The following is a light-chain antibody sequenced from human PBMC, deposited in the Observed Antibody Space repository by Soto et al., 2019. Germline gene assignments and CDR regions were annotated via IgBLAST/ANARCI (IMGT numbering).Light chain of an antibody. CDR3: SSFAAGTTPYV. CDR1: SSDVGAFYH. V-gene: IGLV2-14*01. CDR2: DVS. J-gene: IGLJ1*01. Sequence: QSALTQPASVSGSPGQSITISCNGTSSDVGAFYHVSWYQQHPGKAPKLIISDVSYRPSGVSNRFSGSKSDNTASLTISGLQAEDEADYYCSSFAAGTTPYVFGGGT.